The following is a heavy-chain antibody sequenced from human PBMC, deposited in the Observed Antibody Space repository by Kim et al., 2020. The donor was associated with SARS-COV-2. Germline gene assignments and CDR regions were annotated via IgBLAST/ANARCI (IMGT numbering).Heavy chain of an antibody. J-gene: IGHJ6*02. Sequence: AQELQGRVTMTTDTSTSAAYMELRSLRSDDTAVYYCAREAPLYYYYGMDVWGQGTTVTVSS. V-gene: IGHV1-18*01. CDR3: AREAPLYYYYGMDV.